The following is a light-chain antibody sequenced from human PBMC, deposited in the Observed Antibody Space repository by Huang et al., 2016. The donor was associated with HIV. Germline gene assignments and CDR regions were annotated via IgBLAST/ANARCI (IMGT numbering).Light chain of an antibody. CDR3: QQYNNRYT. Sequence: IVMTQSPATLSVPPGVRATPYRRASQSISSNLAWYQQKPGQAPRLLNYGASTRATGIPGRFSGSGSGTEFTLTISSLQSEDFAVYYCQQYNNRYTFGQGTKLEIK. V-gene: IGKV3-15*01. J-gene: IGKJ2*01. CDR2: GAS. CDR1: QSISSN.